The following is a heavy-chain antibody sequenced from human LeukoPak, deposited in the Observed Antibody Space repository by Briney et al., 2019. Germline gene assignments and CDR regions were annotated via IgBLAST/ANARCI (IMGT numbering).Heavy chain of an antibody. J-gene: IGHJ4*02. CDR3: AGSGDADSSGYRDY. CDR1: GFTVSSNY. D-gene: IGHD3-22*01. Sequence: GGSLRLSCAASGFTVSSNYMSWVRQAPGEGLEWVSVIYSGGNIYYADSVKGRFTISRDNSKNTQYLQMNSLSAEDTAVYYCAGSGDADSSGYRDYWGQGTLVTVSS. CDR2: IYSGGNI. V-gene: IGHV3-53*01.